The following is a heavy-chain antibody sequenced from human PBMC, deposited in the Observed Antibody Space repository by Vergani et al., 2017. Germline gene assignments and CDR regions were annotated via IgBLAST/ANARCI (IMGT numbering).Heavy chain of an antibody. Sequence: EVQLVESGGGLVQPGGSLRLSCAASGFTFSSYWMHWVRHAPGKGLVWVSRINSDGSRTSYADSVKGRFTISRDNAKNTLYLQMNSLRAEDTAVYYCASRTGVLGYYYGMDVWGQGTTVTVSS. CDR2: INSDGSRT. D-gene: IGHD1-14*01. V-gene: IGHV3-74*02. CDR3: ASRTGVLGYYYGMDV. J-gene: IGHJ6*02. CDR1: GFTFSSYW.